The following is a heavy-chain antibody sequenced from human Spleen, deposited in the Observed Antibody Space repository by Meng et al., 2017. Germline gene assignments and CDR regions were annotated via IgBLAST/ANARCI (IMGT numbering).Heavy chain of an antibody. CDR1: GFTFSNSD. CDR3: ATGYDSSGYYGWFDP. V-gene: IGHV3-48*03. CDR2: ISSSGSTI. D-gene: IGHD3-22*01. Sequence: GESLKISCAASGFTFSNSDMNWVRQAPGKGLEWVSYISSSGSTIYYADSVKGRFTISRDNAKNSLYLQMNSLRAEDTAVYYCATGYDSSGYYGWFDPWGQGTLVTVSS. J-gene: IGHJ5*02.